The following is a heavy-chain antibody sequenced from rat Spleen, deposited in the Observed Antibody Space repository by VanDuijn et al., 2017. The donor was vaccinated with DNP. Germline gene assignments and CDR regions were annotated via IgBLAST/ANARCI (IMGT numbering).Heavy chain of an antibody. Sequence: EVQLVESGGDLVQPGRSLKLSCAASGFTFSDYNMAWVRQAPKKGLEWVAAISYDGSTTYYRDSVKGRFTISRDNAKNTLYLQVDSLTSEDTATYYCARHIDTGPYYAMDVWGQGISVTVSS. CDR1: GFTFSDYN. V-gene: IGHV5-7*01. J-gene: IGHJ4*01. CDR2: ISYDGSTT. CDR3: ARHIDTGPYYAMDV. D-gene: IGHD4-1*01.